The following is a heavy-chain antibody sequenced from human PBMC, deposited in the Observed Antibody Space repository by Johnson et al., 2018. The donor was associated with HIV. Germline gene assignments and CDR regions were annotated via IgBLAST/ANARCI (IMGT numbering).Heavy chain of an antibody. CDR2: ISYDGSNK. V-gene: IGHV3-30-3*01. D-gene: IGHD3-10*02. J-gene: IGHJ3*02. CDR3: AKDGSGDVRGAFDI. Sequence: QMLLVESGGGVVQPGRSLRLSCAASGFTFSSYAMHWVRQAPGKGLEWVAVISYDGSNKYYADSVKGRFTISRDNSKNSLYLQMNSLRTEDTALYYCAKDGSGDVRGAFDIWGQGTMVTVSS. CDR1: GFTFSSYA.